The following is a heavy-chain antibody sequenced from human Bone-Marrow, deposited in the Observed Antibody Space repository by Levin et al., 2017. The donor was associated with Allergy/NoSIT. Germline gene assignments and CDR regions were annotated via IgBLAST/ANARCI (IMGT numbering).Heavy chain of an antibody. CDR3: ASYRIVGAIPPVYYGMDV. CDR2: ISSSGNYK. Sequence: GGSLRLSCSVAGFTLSDYSMNWVRQAPGKGLEWVSSISSSGNYKNYADSVKGRFTISRDNAKKSLYLQMNSLRVEDTAVYYCASYRIVGAIPPVYYGMDVWGQGTTVAVSS. D-gene: IGHD1-26*01. V-gene: IGHV3-21*01. CDR1: GFTLSDYS. J-gene: IGHJ6*02.